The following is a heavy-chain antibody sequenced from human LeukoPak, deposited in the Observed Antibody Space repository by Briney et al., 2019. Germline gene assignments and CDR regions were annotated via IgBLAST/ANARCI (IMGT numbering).Heavy chain of an antibody. CDR1: GFTFSSYW. V-gene: IGHV3-7*01. D-gene: IGHD1-7*01. J-gene: IGHJ3*02. CDR3: ARKNWNYIGDAFDI. CDR2: IKQDGSEK. Sequence: GGSLRLSCAASGFTFSSYWMSWVRQAPGKGLEWVANIKQDGSEKYYVDSVKGRFTISRDNVKKSLYLQMNSLRAEDTAVYYCARKNWNYIGDAFDIWGQGTMVTVSS.